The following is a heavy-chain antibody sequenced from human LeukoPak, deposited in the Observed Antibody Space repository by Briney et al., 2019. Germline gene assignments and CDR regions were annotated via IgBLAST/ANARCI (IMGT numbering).Heavy chain of an antibody. CDR2: IYYSGST. CDR1: GGSISSGGYY. D-gene: IGHD6-13*01. V-gene: IGHV4-31*03. CDR3: ARHSSSWESQSYFDY. J-gene: IGHJ4*02. Sequence: SETLSLTCTVSGGSISSGGYYWSWIRQHPGKGLEWIGYIYYSGSTYYNPSLKSRVTISVDTSKNQFSLKLSSVTAADTAVYYCARHSSSWESQSYFDYWGQGTLVTVSS.